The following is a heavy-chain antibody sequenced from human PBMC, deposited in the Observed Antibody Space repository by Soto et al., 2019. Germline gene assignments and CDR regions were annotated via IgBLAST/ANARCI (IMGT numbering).Heavy chain of an antibody. V-gene: IGHV1-18*01. D-gene: IGHD3-16*01. J-gene: IGHJ6*02. CDR2: SSAYNGNT. CDR1: GYTFTSYG. Sequence: QVQLVQSGAEVKKPGASVKVSCKASGYTFTSYGISWVRQAPGQGLEWMGWSSAYNGNTNYAQKLQGRLTMTTDTPTSTAYMEVRSLRSDDTAVYYCARDGALGESYYYCGMDVWGQGTTVTVSS. CDR3: ARDGALGESYYYCGMDV.